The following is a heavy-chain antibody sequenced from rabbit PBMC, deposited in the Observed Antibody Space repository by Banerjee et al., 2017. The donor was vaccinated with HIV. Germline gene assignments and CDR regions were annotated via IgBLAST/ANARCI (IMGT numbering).Heavy chain of an antibody. V-gene: IGHV1S45*01. Sequence: QEQLEESGGDLVKPEGSLTLTCTASGFSFSNKYVMCWVRQAPGKGLEWIACINTSSGNTVYASWAKGRFTISKTSSTAVTLQMTSLTAAVTATYFCARADAGYGGYADWNLWGPGTLVTVS. CDR2: INTSSGNT. CDR3: ARADAGYGGYADWNL. CDR1: GFSFSNKYV. D-gene: IGHD6-1*01. J-gene: IGHJ4*01.